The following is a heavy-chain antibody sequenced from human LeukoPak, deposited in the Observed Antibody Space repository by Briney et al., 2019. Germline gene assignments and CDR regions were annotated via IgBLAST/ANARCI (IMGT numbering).Heavy chain of an antibody. CDR3: AREDYYGSGSSDY. Sequence: PSETLSLTCAVSGGSISSGGYSWSWIRQPPGRGLEWIGEINHSGSTNYNPSLKSRVTISVDTSKNQFSLKLSSVTAADTAVYYCAREDYYGSGSSDYWGQGTLVTVSS. V-gene: IGHV4-30-2*01. CDR2: INHSGST. D-gene: IGHD3-10*01. J-gene: IGHJ4*02. CDR1: GGSISSGGYS.